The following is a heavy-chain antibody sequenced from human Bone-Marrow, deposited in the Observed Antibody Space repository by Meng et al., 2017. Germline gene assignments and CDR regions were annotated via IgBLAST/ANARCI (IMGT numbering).Heavy chain of an antibody. D-gene: IGHD2-8*01. CDR1: GYTFSIYW. V-gene: IGHV5-51*01. CDR2: IYPGDSDA. CDR3: VRATSVLSNPYRFDF. J-gene: IGHJ4*02. Sequence: GGSLRLSCEGSGYTFSIYWIAWVRQMPGKGLEWMGSIYPGDSDANYSPSFQGQVTISADKSNSTAYLQWSSLRSSDTAMYYCVRATSVLSNPYRFDFWGQGTLVTVSS.